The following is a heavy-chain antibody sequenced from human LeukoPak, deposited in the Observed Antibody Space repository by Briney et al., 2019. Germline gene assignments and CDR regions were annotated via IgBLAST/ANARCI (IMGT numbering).Heavy chain of an antibody. Sequence: GGSLRLSCAASGFTFSSYGMSWVRQAPGKGLEWVSAISGSGGSTYYADSVKGRFTISRVNSKNTLYLQMNSLRAEDTAVYYCAKENAVAGAFDYWGQGTLVTVSS. CDR1: GFTFSSYG. J-gene: IGHJ4*02. V-gene: IGHV3-23*01. CDR3: AKENAVAGAFDY. CDR2: ISGSGGST. D-gene: IGHD6-13*01.